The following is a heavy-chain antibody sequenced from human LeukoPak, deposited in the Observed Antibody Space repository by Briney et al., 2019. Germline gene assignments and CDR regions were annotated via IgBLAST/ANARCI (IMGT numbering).Heavy chain of an antibody. CDR2: ISGSGVST. V-gene: IGHV3-23*01. Sequence: ESGGSLRLSCAASGFTFSSYAMSWVRQAPGKGLEWVSAISGSGVSTFYADFVKGRFTISRDNSKNTLYLQMNSLRAEDTAVYYCAKDGLGVDTAMVEYYYYYYMDVWGKGTTVTVSS. CDR1: GFTFSSYA. J-gene: IGHJ6*03. D-gene: IGHD5-18*01. CDR3: AKDGLGVDTAMVEYYYYYYMDV.